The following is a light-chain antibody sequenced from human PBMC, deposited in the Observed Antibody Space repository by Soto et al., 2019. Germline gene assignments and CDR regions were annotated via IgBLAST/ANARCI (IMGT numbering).Light chain of an antibody. J-gene: IGKJ5*01. CDR3: MQSTHLPNT. CDR1: QSLLNSDGETY. Sequence: DIVMTQTPLSLAVTPGQSASMSCKSSQSLLNSDGETYLHWYVQKAGQPPQLLIYKVSNRFSGVSERFSGSASGTDFRLTISRVEAEDFGVYYCMQSTHLPNTFGQGTRLETK. V-gene: IGKV2D-29*01. CDR2: KVS.